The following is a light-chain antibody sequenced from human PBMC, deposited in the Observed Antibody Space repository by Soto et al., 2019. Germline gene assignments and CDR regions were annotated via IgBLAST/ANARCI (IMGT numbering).Light chain of an antibody. Sequence: QSALTQPASVSGSPGPSITMSCTGTSSDVGGYNYVSWYQQHPGKAPKLMIYDVTNRPSGVSNRFSGSKSGNTASLTISGLQAEDEADYYCSSYTGSNTLEVFGTGTKLTVL. V-gene: IGLV2-14*03. J-gene: IGLJ1*01. CDR3: SSYTGSNTLEV. CDR2: DVT. CDR1: SSDVGGYNY.